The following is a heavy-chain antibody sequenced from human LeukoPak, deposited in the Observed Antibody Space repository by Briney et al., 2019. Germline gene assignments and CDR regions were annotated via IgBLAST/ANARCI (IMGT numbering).Heavy chain of an antibody. Sequence: GGSLRLSCAASGFTFSNSVMHWVRQAPGKGLEWVAGISDDGSSEHYADSVEGRFTISRDSSDNTLYVQMNSLRVEDTAVYYCARGSYGSGHCAAFGIWGQGTLVTVSS. J-gene: IGHJ3*02. V-gene: IGHV3-30*04. CDR1: GFTFSNSV. D-gene: IGHD3-16*01. CDR2: ISDDGSSE. CDR3: ARGSYGSGHCAAFGI.